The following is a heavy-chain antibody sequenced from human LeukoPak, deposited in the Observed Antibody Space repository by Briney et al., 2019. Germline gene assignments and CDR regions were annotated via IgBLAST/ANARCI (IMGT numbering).Heavy chain of an antibody. J-gene: IGHJ4*02. CDR1: GFTFSSYS. V-gene: IGHV3-21*01. D-gene: IGHD5-24*01. CDR3: ARWLDGYTPLDY. Sequence: GGSLRLSCAASGFTFSSYSMNWVRQAPGKGLEWVSSISSSSSYIYYAGSVRGRFTISRDNGRNSVYLQMTGLRIEDTATYFCARWLDGYTPLDYWGQGVLVTV. CDR2: ISSSSSYI.